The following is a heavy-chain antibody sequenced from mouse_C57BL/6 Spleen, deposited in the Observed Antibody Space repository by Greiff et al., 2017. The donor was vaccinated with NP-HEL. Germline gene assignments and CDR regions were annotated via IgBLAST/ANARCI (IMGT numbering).Heavy chain of an antibody. J-gene: IGHJ3*01. Sequence: VQLQQSGPELVKPGASVKMSCKASGYTFTDYNMHWVKQSHGKSLEWIGYINPNNGGTSYNQKFKGKATLTVNKSSSTAYMELRSLTSEDSAVYYCATPSWDEGFAYWGQGTLVTVSA. CDR2: INPNNGGT. CDR1: GYTFTDYN. D-gene: IGHD4-1*01. V-gene: IGHV1-22*01. CDR3: ATPSWDEGFAY.